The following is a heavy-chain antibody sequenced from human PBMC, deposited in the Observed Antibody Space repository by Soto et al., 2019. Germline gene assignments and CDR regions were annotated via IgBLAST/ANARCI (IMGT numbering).Heavy chain of an antibody. CDR2: IYYSGST. V-gene: IGHV4-59*01. J-gene: IGHJ4*02. CDR1: GGSISSYY. Sequence: SETLSLTCTVSGGSISSYYWSWIRQPPGKGLEWIGYIYYSGSTNYNPSLKSRVTISVDTSKNQFSLKLSSVTAADTAVYYCARGDRGPIRYWGQGTLVTVSS. CDR3: ARGDRGPIRY.